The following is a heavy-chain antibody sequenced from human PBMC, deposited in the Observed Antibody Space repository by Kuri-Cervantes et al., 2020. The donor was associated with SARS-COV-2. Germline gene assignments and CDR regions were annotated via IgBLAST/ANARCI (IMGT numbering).Heavy chain of an antibody. D-gene: IGHD1-26*01. V-gene: IGHV1-69*05. Sequence: SVKVSCKASGGTFSSYAISWVRQAPGQGLEWMGGTIPIFGTANYAQKFQGRVTITTDESTSTAYMVLSRLRSDDTAVYYCAREGVGAHKGYYMDVWGKGTTVTVSS. CDR3: AREGVGAHKGYYMDV. CDR2: TIPIFGTA. J-gene: IGHJ6*03. CDR1: GGTFSSYA.